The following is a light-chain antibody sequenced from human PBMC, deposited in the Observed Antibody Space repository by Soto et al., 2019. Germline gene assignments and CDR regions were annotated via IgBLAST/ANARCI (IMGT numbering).Light chain of an antibody. CDR3: QQYGSSIT. CDR2: GAS. Sequence: EIVLTQSPGTLSLSPGERATLSCRASQSVSSSYLAWYQQKPGQAPRLLIYGASSSATGIPDRFSGSGSGTDFTLTISRLEPEDFEVYYCQQYGSSITFGQGTRLEIK. V-gene: IGKV3-20*01. CDR1: QSVSSSY. J-gene: IGKJ5*01.